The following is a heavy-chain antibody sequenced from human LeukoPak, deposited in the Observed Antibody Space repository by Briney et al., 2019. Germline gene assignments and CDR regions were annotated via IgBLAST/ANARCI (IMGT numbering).Heavy chain of an antibody. CDR1: GFTFSSYA. V-gene: IGHV3-23*01. D-gene: IGHD1-26*01. J-gene: IGHJ5*02. CDR3: ATSGGSYWS. Sequence: GALRLSCAASGFTFSSYAMSWVRQAPGKGLEWVSGISGRDSTTYYADSVKGRFTISRENSKNTLYLQMNSLRAEDTAVYYCATSGGSYWSWGQGTLVTVSS. CDR2: ISGRDSTT.